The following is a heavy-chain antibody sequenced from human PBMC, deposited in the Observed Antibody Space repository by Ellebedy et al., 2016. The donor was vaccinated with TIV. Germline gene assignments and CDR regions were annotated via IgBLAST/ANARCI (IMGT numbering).Heavy chain of an antibody. CDR2: MNPNSGNT. J-gene: IGHJ6*02. V-gene: IGHV1-8*01. CDR1: GYTFTSYD. D-gene: IGHD1-1*01. Sequence: ASVKVSXXASGYTFTSYDINWVRQATGQGLEWMGWMNPNSGNTGYAQKLQGRVTMTTDTSTSTAYMELRSLRSDDTAVYYCAGTQYYYGMDVWGQGTTVTVSS. CDR3: AGTQYYYGMDV.